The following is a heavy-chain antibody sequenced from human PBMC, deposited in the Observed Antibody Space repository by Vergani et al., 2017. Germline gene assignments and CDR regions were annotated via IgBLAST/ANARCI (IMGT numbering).Heavy chain of an antibody. CDR1: GGTFSSYA. D-gene: IGHD5-24*01. CDR3: ARVWGSGGYKFAYYYYGMDV. CDR2: IIPIFGTA. Sequence: QVQLVQSGAEVKKPGSSVKVSCKASGGTFSSYAISWVRQAPGQGLEWMGRIIPIFGTANYAQKFQGRVTITADESTSTAYMELSSLRSEDTAVYYCARVWGSGGYKFAYYYYGMDVWGQGTTVTVSS. V-gene: IGHV1-69*18. J-gene: IGHJ6*02.